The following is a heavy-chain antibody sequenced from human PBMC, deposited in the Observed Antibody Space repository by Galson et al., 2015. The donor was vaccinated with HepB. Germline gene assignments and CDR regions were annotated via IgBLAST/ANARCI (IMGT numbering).Heavy chain of an antibody. CDR2: ISASGGST. Sequence: SLRLSCAASAFTFSSFAMTWVRQAPGKGLEWVSTISASGGSTYYADSVKGRFTISRDNSKHTLYLQMSSLRAEDTALYCCAKTRVLVDGFDVWGQGTMVTVSS. CDR3: AKTRVLVDGFDV. CDR1: AFTFSSFA. D-gene: IGHD6-6*01. J-gene: IGHJ3*01. V-gene: IGHV3-23*01.